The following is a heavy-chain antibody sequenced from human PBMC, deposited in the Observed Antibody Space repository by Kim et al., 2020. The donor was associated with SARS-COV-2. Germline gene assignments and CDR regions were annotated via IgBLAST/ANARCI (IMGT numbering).Heavy chain of an antibody. D-gene: IGHD6-19*01. Sequence: SETLSLTCAVYGGSFSGYYWSWIRQPPGKGLEWIGEINHSGSTNYNPSLKSRVTISVDTSKNQFSLKLSSVTAAYTAVYYCARGTRQWLVRGPYYYYMDVWGEGTTVTVSS. CDR3: ARGTRQWLVRGPYYYYMDV. CDR1: GGSFSGYY. V-gene: IGHV4-34*01. CDR2: INHSGST. J-gene: IGHJ6*03.